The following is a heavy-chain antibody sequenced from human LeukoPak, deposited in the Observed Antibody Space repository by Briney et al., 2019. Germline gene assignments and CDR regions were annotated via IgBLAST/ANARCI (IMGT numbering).Heavy chain of an antibody. CDR2: IWYDGSNK. Sequence: GGSLRLSCAASGFTFSSYGMHWVRQAPGKGLEWVAVIWYDGSNKYYADSVKGRFSISRDNSKNTLYLQMDSLRGEDTAVYYCAKDFRIGYSAHFDYWGQGALVTVSS. D-gene: IGHD2-21*01. CDR1: GFTFSSYG. J-gene: IGHJ4*02. CDR3: AKDFRIGYSAHFDY. V-gene: IGHV3-33*06.